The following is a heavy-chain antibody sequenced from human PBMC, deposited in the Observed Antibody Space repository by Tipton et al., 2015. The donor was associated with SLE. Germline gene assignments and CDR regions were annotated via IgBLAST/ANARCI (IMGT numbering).Heavy chain of an antibody. CDR2: INHSGST. Sequence: GLVKPSETLSLTCAVYGGSFSGYYWSWIRQPPGKGLEWIGEINHSGSTNYNPSLKSRVTMSVDTSKNQFSLRLTSVTAADTAVYYCVRVEGAYDQFYFDCWGQGALVTVSS. CDR3: VRVEGAYDQFYFDC. J-gene: IGHJ4*02. CDR1: GGSFSGYY. V-gene: IGHV4-34*01. D-gene: IGHD5-12*01.